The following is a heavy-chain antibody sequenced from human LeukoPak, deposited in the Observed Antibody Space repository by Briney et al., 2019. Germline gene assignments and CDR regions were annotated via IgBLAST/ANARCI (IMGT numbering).Heavy chain of an antibody. Sequence: SETLSLTCFVSDGSITNYYWSWIRQPAGKGLEWIGRLYIGRGMEYNPSLKSRVTISVDRANMQFSLRLTSVTAADTAVYCCARESRVVIGDGYHVDAWGPGTLITVSS. D-gene: IGHD2-21*01. V-gene: IGHV4-4*07. CDR1: DGSITNYY. CDR2: LYIGRGM. J-gene: IGHJ5*02. CDR3: ARESRVVIGDGYHVDA.